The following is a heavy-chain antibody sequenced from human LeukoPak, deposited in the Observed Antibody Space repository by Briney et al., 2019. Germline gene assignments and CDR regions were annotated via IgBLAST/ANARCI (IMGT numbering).Heavy chain of an antibody. CDR3: ATDLTCGSTSCYVDY. J-gene: IGHJ4*02. CDR2: FDPEDGET. D-gene: IGHD2-2*01. V-gene: IGHV1-24*01. CDR1: GYTLTELS. Sequence: ASVKVSCKVSGYTLTELSMHWVRQAPGKGLEWMGSFDPEDGETIYAQKFQGRVTMTEDTSTDTAYMELSSLRSEDTAIYYCATDLTCGSTSCYVDYWGQGTLVTVSS.